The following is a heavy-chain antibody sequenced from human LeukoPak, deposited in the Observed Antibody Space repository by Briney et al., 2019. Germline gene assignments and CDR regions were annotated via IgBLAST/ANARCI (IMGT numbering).Heavy chain of an antibody. V-gene: IGHV3-33*06. Sequence: GGSLRLSCAASGFTFSSYGMHWVRQAPGKGLEWAAVIWYDGSNKYYADSVKGRFSISRDNSKNTLFLQMNSLRAEDTAVYYCVKEVVATIPPLWGQGTLVTVSS. CDR3: VKEVVATIPPL. CDR2: IWYDGSNK. D-gene: IGHD5-12*01. CDR1: GFTFSSYG. J-gene: IGHJ4*02.